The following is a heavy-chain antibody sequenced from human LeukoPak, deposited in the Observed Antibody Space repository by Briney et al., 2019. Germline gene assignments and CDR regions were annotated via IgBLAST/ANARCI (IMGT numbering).Heavy chain of an antibody. CDR3: ARVNKQWLVHVRWFDP. D-gene: IGHD6-19*01. CDR1: GGSFSGYY. V-gene: IGHV4-34*01. Sequence: SETLSLTCAVYGGSFSGYYWSWIRQPPGKGLEWIGGINHSGSTNYNPSLKSRVTISVDTSKNQFSLKLSSVTAADTAVYYCARVNKQWLVHVRWFDPWGQGTLVTVSS. CDR2: INHSGST. J-gene: IGHJ5*02.